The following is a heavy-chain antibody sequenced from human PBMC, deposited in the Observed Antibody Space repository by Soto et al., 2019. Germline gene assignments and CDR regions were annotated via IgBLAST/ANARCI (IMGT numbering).Heavy chain of an antibody. CDR2: MNPNSGNT. CDR3: ARVDIVVVPAASKHYYYYGMDV. V-gene: IGHV1-8*01. J-gene: IGHJ6*02. D-gene: IGHD2-2*01. Sequence: QVQLVQSGAEVKKPGASVKVSCKASGYTFTSYDINWVRQATGQGLEWMGWMNPNSGNTGYAQKCQGRVTMTRNTSISTAYMELSSLRSEDTAVYYCARVDIVVVPAASKHYYYYGMDVWGQGTTVTVSS. CDR1: GYTFTSYD.